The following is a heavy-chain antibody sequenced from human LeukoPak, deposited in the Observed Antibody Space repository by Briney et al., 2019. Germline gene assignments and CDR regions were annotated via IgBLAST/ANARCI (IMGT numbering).Heavy chain of an antibody. D-gene: IGHD2-8*01. V-gene: IGHV4-59*01. J-gene: IGHJ5*02. CDR3: AGNTNILGDVNWFDP. CDR1: GASISNYY. Sequence: SETLFLTCTVSGASISNYYWNWIRQPPGKGLEWIGFIYNSGNTKYNPSLRGRVTISLDTSKNQFSLNLNSVTTADTAVYYCAGNTNILGDVNWFDPWGQGTLVTVSS. CDR2: IYNSGNT.